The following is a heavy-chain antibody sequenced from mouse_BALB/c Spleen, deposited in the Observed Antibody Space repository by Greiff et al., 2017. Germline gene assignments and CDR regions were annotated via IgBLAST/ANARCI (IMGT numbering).Heavy chain of an antibody. CDR1: GYTFTSYW. D-gene: IGHD1-1*01. CDR2: INPSNGRT. J-gene: IGHJ4*01. Sequence: QVQLQQPGAELVKPGASVKLSCKASGYTFTSYWMHWVKQRPGQGLEWIGEINPSNGRTNYNEKFKSKATLTVDKSSSTAYMQLSSLTSEDSAVYYCARTYYGSSNYAMDYWGQGTSVTVSS. CDR3: ARTYYGSSNYAMDY. V-gene: IGHV1S81*02.